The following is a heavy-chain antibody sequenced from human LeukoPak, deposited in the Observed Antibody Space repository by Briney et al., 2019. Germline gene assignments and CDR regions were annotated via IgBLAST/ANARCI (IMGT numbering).Heavy chain of an antibody. D-gene: IGHD2-8*01. J-gene: IGHJ4*02. Sequence: GQSLRLSCSASGFTFSSYAMHSVRQAPGKGLEYVSAISSNGGSTYYADSVKGRFTISRDNSKNTLYLQMSSLRAEDTAVYYCVKDSLDCTNGVCSGFDYWGQGTLGTVSS. CDR3: VKDSLDCTNGVCSGFDY. CDR2: ISSNGGST. CDR1: GFTFSSYA. V-gene: IGHV3-64D*09.